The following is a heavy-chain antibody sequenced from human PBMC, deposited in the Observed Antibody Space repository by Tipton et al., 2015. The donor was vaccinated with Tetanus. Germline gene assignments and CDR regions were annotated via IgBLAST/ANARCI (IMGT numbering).Heavy chain of an antibody. J-gene: IGHJ4*02. Sequence: SLRLSCAASGFTFSDYYMSWIRQAPGKGLEWVSYISSSGSTIYYADSVKGRFTISRDNAKNSLYLQMNSLRAEDTALYYCAKMDGASSGLDQSPTFDYWGQGTLVTVSS. CDR1: GFTFSDYY. V-gene: IGHV3-11*01. CDR2: ISSSGSTI. CDR3: AKMDGASSGLDQSPTFDY. D-gene: IGHD3-22*01.